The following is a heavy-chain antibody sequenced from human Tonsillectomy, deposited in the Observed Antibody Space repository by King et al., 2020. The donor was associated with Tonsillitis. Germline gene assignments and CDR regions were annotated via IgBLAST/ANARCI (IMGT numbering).Heavy chain of an antibody. CDR1: GFTFSIYW. CDR3: ARDRYGMDV. CDR2: INQDGSEK. J-gene: IGHJ6*02. V-gene: IGHV3-7*03. Sequence: QLVQSGGGLVQPGGSLRLSCEASGFTFSIYWMTWVRQAPGKGLEWVANINQDGSEKYYVDSVEGRFTISRDKAKNSLYLQINSLRAEDTAVYYCARDRYGMDVWGQGTTVTVSS.